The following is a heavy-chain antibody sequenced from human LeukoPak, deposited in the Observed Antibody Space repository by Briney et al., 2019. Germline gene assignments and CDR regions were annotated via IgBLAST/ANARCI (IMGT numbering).Heavy chain of an antibody. CDR2: INHSGST. CDR1: GGSFSGYY. Sequence: PSETLSLTCAVYGGSFSGYYWSWIRQPPGKGLEWIGEINHSGSTYYNPSLKSRVTISVDTSKNQFSLKLSSVTAADTAVYYCARHGAPAGCSGGSCPSYAFDIWGQGTMVTVSS. V-gene: IGHV4-34*01. J-gene: IGHJ3*02. CDR3: ARHGAPAGCSGGSCPSYAFDI. D-gene: IGHD2-15*01.